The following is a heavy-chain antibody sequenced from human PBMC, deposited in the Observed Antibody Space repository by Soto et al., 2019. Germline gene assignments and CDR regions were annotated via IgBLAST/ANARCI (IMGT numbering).Heavy chain of an antibody. D-gene: IGHD4-4*01. CDR3: AKDRQTTTRGAPSDY. CDR2: ISGSGGSR. J-gene: IGHJ4*02. Sequence: EVQLLESGGGLVQPGGSLRLSCAASGFTFSSYAMSWVRQAPGKGLEWVSAISGSGGSRYYADSVKGRFTIPRDNSKITLYLPMNSLRAEGTAVYYCAKDRQTTTRGAPSDYWGQGTLVTVSS. V-gene: IGHV3-23*01. CDR1: GFTFSSYA.